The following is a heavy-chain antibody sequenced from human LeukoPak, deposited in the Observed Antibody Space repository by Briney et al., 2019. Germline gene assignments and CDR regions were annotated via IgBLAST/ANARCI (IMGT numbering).Heavy chain of an antibody. Sequence: ASVRVSCKASGYTFTSYDINWVRQATGQGLEWMGWMNPNSGNTGYAQKFQGRVTITRNTSISTAYMELSSLRSEDTAVYYCARFECYQLLGFDPWGQGTLVTVSS. CDR3: ARFECYQLLGFDP. J-gene: IGHJ5*02. CDR2: MNPNSGNT. D-gene: IGHD2-2*01. CDR1: GYTFTSYD. V-gene: IGHV1-8*03.